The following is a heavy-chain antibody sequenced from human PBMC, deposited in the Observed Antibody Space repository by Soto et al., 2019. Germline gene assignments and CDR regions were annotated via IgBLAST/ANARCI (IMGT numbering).Heavy chain of an antibody. CDR2: ISYDGSNK. CDR1: GFTFSSYA. Sequence: PGGSLRLSCAASGFTFSSYAMHWVRQAPGKGLEWVAVISYDGSNKYYADSVKGRFTISRDNSKNTLYLQMNSLRAEDTAVYYCARDRVGDSTSRFDPWGQGTLVTVSS. CDR3: ARDRVGDSTSRFDP. J-gene: IGHJ5*02. D-gene: IGHD2-21*01. V-gene: IGHV3-30-3*01.